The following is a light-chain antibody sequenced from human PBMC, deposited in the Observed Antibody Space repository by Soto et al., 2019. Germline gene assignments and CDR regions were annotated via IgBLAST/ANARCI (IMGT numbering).Light chain of an antibody. CDR1: QSISSY. V-gene: IGKV1-8*01. Sequence: AIRMTQSPSSLSASTGDRVTITCRASQSISSYVAWYQQKPGKAPKLLIYAASTLQSVVPSRFSGSGSGTDFTLTISCLQAEDVATYYCQKYYSYPWTFGQGTKVDIK. J-gene: IGKJ1*01. CDR3: QKYYSYPWT. CDR2: AAS.